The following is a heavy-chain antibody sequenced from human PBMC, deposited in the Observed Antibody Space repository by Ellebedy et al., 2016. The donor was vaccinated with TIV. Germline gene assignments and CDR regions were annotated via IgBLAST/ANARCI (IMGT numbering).Heavy chain of an antibody. CDR1: GFPFSRYA. Sequence: PGGSLRLSCAASGFPFSRYAKNWVRQAPGKGLEWVSYISASSANIHYADSVKGRFTISRDNANNSLDLQINILRDEDPAVYYCSSGKLTFDYWGQGTLVTVSS. D-gene: IGHD4/OR15-4a*01. CDR3: SSGKLTFDY. V-gene: IGHV3-48*02. CDR2: ISASSANI. J-gene: IGHJ4*02.